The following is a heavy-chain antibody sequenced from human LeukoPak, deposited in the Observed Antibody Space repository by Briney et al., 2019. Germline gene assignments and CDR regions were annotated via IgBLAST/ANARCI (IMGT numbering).Heavy chain of an antibody. J-gene: IGHJ6*03. D-gene: IGHD3-22*01. CDR3: ARGGYYRYCYYYYMDV. CDR1: GYSISSGYY. V-gene: IGHV4-38-2*02. Sequence: SETLSLTCTVSGYSISSGYYWGWIRQPPGEGLEWIGSIYHSGSTYYNPSLKSRVTISVDTSKNQFSLKLSSVTAADTAVYYCARGGYYRYCYYYYMDVWGKGTTVTVSS. CDR2: IYHSGST.